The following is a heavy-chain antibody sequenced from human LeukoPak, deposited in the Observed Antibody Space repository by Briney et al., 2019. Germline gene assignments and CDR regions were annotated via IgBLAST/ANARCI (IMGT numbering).Heavy chain of an antibody. V-gene: IGHV3-30-3*01. CDR3: ASEQLGST. Sequence: GGSLRLSCAASGFTFSSYAMHWVRQAPGKGLEWVAVISYDGSNKYYADSVKGRFTISRDNSKNTLYLQMNSLRAEDTAVYYCASEQLGSTWGQGTLVTVSS. CDR2: ISYDGSNK. D-gene: IGHD6-13*01. J-gene: IGHJ4*02. CDR1: GFTFSSYA.